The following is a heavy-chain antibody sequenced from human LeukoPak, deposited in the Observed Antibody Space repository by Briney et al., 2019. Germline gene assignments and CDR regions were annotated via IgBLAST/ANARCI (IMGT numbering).Heavy chain of an antibody. J-gene: IGHJ6*02. D-gene: IGHD6-13*01. CDR3: ARGQQLVWLGYYGMDV. CDR1: GGSFSGYY. Sequence: SETLSLTCAVYGGSFSGYYWSWIRQPPGKGLEWIGEINHSRSTNYNPSLKSRVTISVDTSKNQFSLKLSSVTAADTAVYYCARGQQLVWLGYYGMDVWGQGTTVTVSS. CDR2: INHSRST. V-gene: IGHV4-34*01.